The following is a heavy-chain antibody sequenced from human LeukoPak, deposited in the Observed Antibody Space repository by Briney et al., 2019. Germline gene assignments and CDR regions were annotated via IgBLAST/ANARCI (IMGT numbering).Heavy chain of an antibody. Sequence: ASVKVSCKASGYTFTGYYMHWVRQAPGQGLEWMGWINPNSGGTNYAQKFQGRVTMTRDTSISTAYMELSRLRSDDTAVYYCARARVITTLPPYFDYWGQGTLVTVSS. CDR2: INPNSGGT. CDR1: GYTFTGYY. V-gene: IGHV1-2*02. D-gene: IGHD3-22*01. CDR3: ARARVITTLPPYFDY. J-gene: IGHJ4*02.